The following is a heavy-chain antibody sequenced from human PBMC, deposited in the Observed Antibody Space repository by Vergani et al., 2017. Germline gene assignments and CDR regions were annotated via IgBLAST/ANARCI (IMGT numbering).Heavy chain of an antibody. CDR3: ARRLWFGELDY. CDR2: IYYSGST. V-gene: IGHV4-39*07. Sequence: QLQLQESGPGLVKPSETLSLTCTVSGGSISSSSYYWGWIRQPPGKGLEWIGSIYYSGSTYYNPSLKSRVTISVDTSKNQFSLKLSSVTAADTAVYYCARRLWFGELDYWGQGTLVTVSS. D-gene: IGHD3-10*01. J-gene: IGHJ4*02. CDR1: GGSISSSSYY.